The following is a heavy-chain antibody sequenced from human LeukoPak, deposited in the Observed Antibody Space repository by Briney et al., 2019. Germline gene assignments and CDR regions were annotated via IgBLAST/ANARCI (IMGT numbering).Heavy chain of an antibody. D-gene: IGHD1-26*01. CDR3: ARGGSYLSAFDI. CDR1: DFTFSNYA. Sequence: GGSLRLSCAASDFTFSNYAMHWVRQAPGKGLEWVAVILYDGTMQYYADSLKGRFTISRDNSQNTLYLQMNSLRAEDTAVYYCARGGSYLSAFDIWGQGTMVTVSS. CDR2: ILYDGTMQ. J-gene: IGHJ3*02. V-gene: IGHV3-30*14.